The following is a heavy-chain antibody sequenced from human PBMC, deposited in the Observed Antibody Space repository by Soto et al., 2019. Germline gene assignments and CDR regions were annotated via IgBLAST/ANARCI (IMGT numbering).Heavy chain of an antibody. D-gene: IGHD3-10*01. J-gene: IGHJ5*02. CDR3: XXXXXXXXXXTNWLDP. V-gene: IGHV1-69*06. CDR1: GGTFGSDA. Sequence: QVHLMQSGAEVKQPGSSVKVSCKASGGTFGSDAITWXRQXXXQGLEWVERIIPIFGTTNYAQNLQGRVTISADKSTLTXXXXXXXXXXXXXXXXXXXXXXXXXXXXTNWLDPWGQGTQVTVSS. CDR2: IIPIFGTT.